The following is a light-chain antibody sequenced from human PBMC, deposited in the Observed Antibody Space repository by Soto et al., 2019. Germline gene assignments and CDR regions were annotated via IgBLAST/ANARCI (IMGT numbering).Light chain of an antibody. CDR3: TSCLCRHPYV. V-gene: IGLV2-14*03. J-gene: IGLJ1*01. CDR1: SSDVGGYNY. CDR2: DVS. Sequence: QSVLTQPASVSGSPGQSITISCTGTSSDVGGYNYVSWYQQHPDKAPRLMIYDVSNRPAGVSDRFSASKCGDTVSLTISGVKADVDADYYCTSCLCRHPYVLGTGTKVTDL.